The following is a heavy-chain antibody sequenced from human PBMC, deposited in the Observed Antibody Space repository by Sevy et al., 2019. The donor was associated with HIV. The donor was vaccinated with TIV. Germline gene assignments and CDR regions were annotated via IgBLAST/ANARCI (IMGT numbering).Heavy chain of an antibody. CDR2: FDPEDGRR. D-gene: IGHD3-22*01. V-gene: IGHV1-24*01. J-gene: IGHJ4*02. CDR1: GHTLTEVS. Sequence: ASVKVSCKDSGHTLTEVSMHWVRQAPGKGLQWMGTFDPEDGRRLYSQNFQDRVTMTEDTSTDTAYMELRSLKSEDTAMYYCAATKDYYENSGYPSDYWGQGTLVTVSS. CDR3: AATKDYYENSGYPSDY.